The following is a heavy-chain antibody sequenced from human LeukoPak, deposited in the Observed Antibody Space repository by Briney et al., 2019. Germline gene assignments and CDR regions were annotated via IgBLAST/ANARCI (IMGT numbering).Heavy chain of an antibody. V-gene: IGHV3-9*03. J-gene: IGHJ3*02. Sequence: PGRSLRLSCAASGFTFDDYAMHWVRQAPGKGLEWVSGVSWNSGSIGYADSVKGRFTISRDNAKNSLYLQMNSLRAEDMALYYCAKGWAVAGTGAFDIWGQGTMVTVSS. CDR1: GFTFDDYA. CDR2: VSWNSGSI. CDR3: AKGWAVAGTGAFDI. D-gene: IGHD6-19*01.